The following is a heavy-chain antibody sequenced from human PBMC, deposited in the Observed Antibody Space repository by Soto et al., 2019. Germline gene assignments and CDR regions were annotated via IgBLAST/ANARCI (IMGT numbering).Heavy chain of an antibody. Sequence: EVQLVESGGGLVQPGRSLRLSCAASGFTFDDYAMYWIRHAPGKGLEWVSGITSNSGNIDYAGSVKGRFTISRDNAKSSLSLQMSSLRAEDTALYYCAKRGDSSGYEFDHWGQGTPVTVSS. D-gene: IGHD3-22*01. CDR2: ITSNSGNI. CDR3: AKRGDSSGYEFDH. J-gene: IGHJ4*02. CDR1: GFTFDDYA. V-gene: IGHV3-9*01.